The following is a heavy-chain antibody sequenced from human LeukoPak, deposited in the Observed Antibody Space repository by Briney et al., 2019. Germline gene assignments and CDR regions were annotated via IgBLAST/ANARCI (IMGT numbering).Heavy chain of an antibody. CDR2: IYSGGST. D-gene: IGHD6-6*01. CDR1: GFTVRTNY. J-gene: IGHJ5*02. CDR3: TRSVSSSSGVA. Sequence: PGGSLRLSCGVSGFTVRTNYMMWVRQAPGKGLEWVSVIYSGGSTYYADSVKGRFTISRDNSKNTLYLQMNSLRAEGTAVYYCTRSVSSSSGVASGQGTPVTVSS. V-gene: IGHV3-66*01.